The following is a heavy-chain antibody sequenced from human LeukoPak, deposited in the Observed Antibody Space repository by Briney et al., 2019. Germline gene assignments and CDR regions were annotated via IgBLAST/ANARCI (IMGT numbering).Heavy chain of an antibody. CDR3: ARTTGIAAAGDY. V-gene: IGHV3-21*01. CDR1: GFNFSSYR. Sequence: PGGSLRLSCAASGFNFSSYRMNWVRQAPGKGLEWVSSISSSSSCIYYADSVKGRFTISGDNAKNSLYLQMNSLRAEDTAVYYCARTTGIAAAGDYWGQGTLVTVSS. J-gene: IGHJ4*02. CDR2: ISSSSSCI. D-gene: IGHD6-13*01.